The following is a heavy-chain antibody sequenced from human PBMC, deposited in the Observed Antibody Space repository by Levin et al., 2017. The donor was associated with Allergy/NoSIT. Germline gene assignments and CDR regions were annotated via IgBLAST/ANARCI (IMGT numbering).Heavy chain of an antibody. CDR3: ARANLGLPDAFAI. Sequence: GGSLRLSCAASGFTFDDYAMHWVRQAPGKGLEWVSGISWNSGSIGYADSVKGRFTISRDNAKNSLYLQMTSLRTEYTALYYCARANLGLPDAFAIWGQGTMVLVSS. CDR1: GFTFDDYA. J-gene: IGHJ3*02. V-gene: IGHV3-9*01. CDR2: ISWNSGSI. D-gene: IGHD4/OR15-4a*01.